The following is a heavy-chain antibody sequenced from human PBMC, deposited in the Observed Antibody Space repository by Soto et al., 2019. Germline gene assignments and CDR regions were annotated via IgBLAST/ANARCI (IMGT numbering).Heavy chain of an antibody. D-gene: IGHD3-22*01. CDR3: ARVHSSGYYRFFDY. V-gene: IGHV3-11*06. CDR2: ISSSSSYT. J-gene: IGHJ4*02. Sequence: PGGSLRLSCAASGFTFSDYYMSWIRQAPGKGLEWVSYISSSSSYTNYADSVKGRFTISRDNAKNSLYLQMNSLGAEDTAVYYCARVHSSGYYRFFDYWGQGTLVTVSS. CDR1: GFTFSDYY.